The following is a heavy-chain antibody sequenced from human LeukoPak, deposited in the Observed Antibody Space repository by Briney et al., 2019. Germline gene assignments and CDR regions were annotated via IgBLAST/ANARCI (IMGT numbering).Heavy chain of an antibody. V-gene: IGHV3-48*01. CDR3: ARRFDL. Sequence: SGGSLRLSCAASGFTFSTYDMNWVRQAPGKGLEWVPCSSGSSGAISYADSVKGRFTISRDNAKNSLYLQMNSLRVEDTAVYYCARRFDLWGQGTLVTVSS. CDR2: SSGSSGAI. J-gene: IGHJ5*02. CDR1: GFTFSTYD.